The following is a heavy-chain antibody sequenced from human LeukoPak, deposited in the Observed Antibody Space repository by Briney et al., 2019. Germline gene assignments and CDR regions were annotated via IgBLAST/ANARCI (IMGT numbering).Heavy chain of an antibody. V-gene: IGHV3-11*01. Sequence: PGGSLRLSCAAPGFTFSDYYMSWIRQAPGKGLEWVSYISSSGSTIYYADSVKGRFTISRDNAKNSLYLQMNSLRAEDTALYYRAKEHNRDGYNEGAFDIWGQGTMVTVSS. CDR1: GFTFSDYY. CDR2: ISSSGSTI. CDR3: AKEHNRDGYNEGAFDI. D-gene: IGHD5-24*01. J-gene: IGHJ3*02.